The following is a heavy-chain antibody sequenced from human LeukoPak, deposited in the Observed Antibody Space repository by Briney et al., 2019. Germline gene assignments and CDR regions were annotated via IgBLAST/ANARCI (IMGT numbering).Heavy chain of an antibody. CDR3: ARGARLNFYYMDV. CDR1: GGSISSYY. CDR2: IYYSGST. Sequence: PSETLSLTCTVSGGSISSYYWSWIRQPPGKGLEWIGYIYYSGSTNYNPSLKSRVTISVDTSKNQFSLKLSSVTAADTAVYYCARGARLNFYYMDVWGKGSTVTVSS. V-gene: IGHV4-59*08. J-gene: IGHJ6*03. D-gene: IGHD1-26*01.